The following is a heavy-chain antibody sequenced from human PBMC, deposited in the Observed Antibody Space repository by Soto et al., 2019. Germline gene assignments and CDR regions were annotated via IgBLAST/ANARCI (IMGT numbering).Heavy chain of an antibody. V-gene: IGHV1-18*01. CDR3: ASAQPTKLEPAWFDP. Sequence: ASVKVSCKASGYTFTSYGINWVRQAGGQGLEWMGWISAYNGSTNYAQKLQGRVTMTTDTSTSTAYMELRNLRPDDPAVYYCASAQPTKLEPAWFDPSGQGTLVTVSS. D-gene: IGHD1-1*01. J-gene: IGHJ5*02. CDR2: ISAYNGST. CDR1: GYTFTSYG.